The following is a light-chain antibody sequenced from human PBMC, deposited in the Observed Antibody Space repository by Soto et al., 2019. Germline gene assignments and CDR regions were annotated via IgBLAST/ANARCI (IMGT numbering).Light chain of an antibody. CDR2: AAS. CDR3: QQSTSYAWT. CDR1: QSISTW. Sequence: DIRMTLSPSHLTASVGDRVTLTCRAGQSISTWLAWYQQKPGQAPKLLISAASNLESGVPSRFSGSGSGTEFTLTISVFQPDDFTTYYSQQSTSYAWTSGQ. J-gene: IGKJ1*01. V-gene: IGKV1-5*01.